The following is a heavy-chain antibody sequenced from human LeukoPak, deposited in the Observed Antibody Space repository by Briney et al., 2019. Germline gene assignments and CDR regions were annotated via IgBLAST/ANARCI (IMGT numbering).Heavy chain of an antibody. CDR1: GFSFRDYW. J-gene: IGHJ4*02. Sequence: GGSLRLSCAASGFSFRDYWMDWLRQAPGMGLEWVASIKPDGSQRDYVDSVKGRFTISRDNAQNSLYLQMNSLRVEDTAVYYCARDDASSSFTYWGQGALVTVSS. D-gene: IGHD3-16*01. V-gene: IGHV3-7*01. CDR3: ARDDASSSFTY. CDR2: IKPDGSQR.